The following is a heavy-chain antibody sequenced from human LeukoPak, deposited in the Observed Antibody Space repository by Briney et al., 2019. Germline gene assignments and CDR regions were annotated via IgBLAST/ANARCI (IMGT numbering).Heavy chain of an antibody. D-gene: IGHD6-13*01. V-gene: IGHV3-11*01. CDR1: GFTFSDYY. Sequence: GGSLRLSCAASGFTFSDYYMSWIRQAPGKGLEWVSYISSSGSTIYYADSVKGRFTISRDNAKNSLYLQMNSLRAEDTAVYYCARDSGRSSWYGYYYYGMDVWGQGNTVTVSS. CDR2: ISSSGSTI. J-gene: IGHJ6*02. CDR3: ARDSGRSSWYGYYYYGMDV.